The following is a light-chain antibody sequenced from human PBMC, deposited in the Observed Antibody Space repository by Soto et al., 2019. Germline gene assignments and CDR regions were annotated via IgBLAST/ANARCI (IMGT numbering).Light chain of an antibody. Sequence: DIEMTQSPSSLSASLGDTVTITCRASQGIGNFLAWYQQKPGDVPKLLIYAASTVQSGGPSRFSGSGSGTDFTFTISSLQPEDIATYYCQQYDNLPITFGQGTRLEIK. CDR1: QGIGNF. CDR3: QQYDNLPIT. J-gene: IGKJ5*01. CDR2: AAS. V-gene: IGKV1-27*01.